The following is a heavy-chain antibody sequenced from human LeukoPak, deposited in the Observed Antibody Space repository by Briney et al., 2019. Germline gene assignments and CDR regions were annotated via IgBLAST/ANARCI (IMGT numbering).Heavy chain of an antibody. J-gene: IGHJ4*02. D-gene: IGHD3-10*01. CDR1: GGSISRYY. CDR3: ARHAVGSVSYNFDH. V-gene: IGHV4-59*08. Sequence: PSETLSLTCSVSGGSISRYYWNWIRQSPGKGLEWIGYIYYSGSTKYNPSLKSRVTISVDTSNNQFSLKLSSVTAADTAVYYCARHAVGSVSYNFDHWGQGTLVTVSS. CDR2: IYYSGST.